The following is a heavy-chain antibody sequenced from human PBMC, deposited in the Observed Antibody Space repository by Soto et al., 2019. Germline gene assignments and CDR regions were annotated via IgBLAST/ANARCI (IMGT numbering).Heavy chain of an antibody. D-gene: IGHD6-13*01. CDR2: ISGSGGST. J-gene: IGHJ6*02. CDR3: AKVGYSSSSFGMDV. Sequence: EVQLLESGGGLVQPGGSLRLSCAVSGFTFSSYAMSWVRQAPGKGLEWVSAISGSGGSTYYADSVKGRFTISRDNSKNTLYLQMNSLRAEDTAVYYCAKVGYSSSSFGMDVWGQGTTVTVSS. CDR1: GFTFSSYA. V-gene: IGHV3-23*01.